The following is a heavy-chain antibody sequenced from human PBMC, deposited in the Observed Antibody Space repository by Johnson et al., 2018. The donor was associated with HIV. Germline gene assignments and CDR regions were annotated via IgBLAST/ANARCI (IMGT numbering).Heavy chain of an antibody. V-gene: IGHV3-15*01. Sequence: VLLVESGGVVVQPGRSLRLSCAASGFTFSSYGMHWVRQAPGKGLEWVGRIKSKTDGGTTDYAAPVKGRFTISRDDSKNTLYLQMNNLKTEDTAVYYCSRSIAASGRDAVDMWGQGTMVTVSS. D-gene: IGHD6-13*01. J-gene: IGHJ3*02. CDR2: IKSKTDGGTT. CDR1: GFTFSSYG. CDR3: SRSIAASGRDAVDM.